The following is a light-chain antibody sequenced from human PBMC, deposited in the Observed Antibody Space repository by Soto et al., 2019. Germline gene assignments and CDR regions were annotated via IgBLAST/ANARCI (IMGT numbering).Light chain of an antibody. CDR1: SSDVGSYNL. CDR3: CTYAGSSTYV. CDR2: EVS. Sequence: QSALTQPASVSGSPGQSITISCTGTSSDVGSYNLVSWYQQHPGKAPKLMIFEVSKRPSWVSNRFSGSKSGNTASLTISGLQAEDDADYYCCTYAGSSTYVFGTGTKLTVL. V-gene: IGLV2-23*02. J-gene: IGLJ1*01.